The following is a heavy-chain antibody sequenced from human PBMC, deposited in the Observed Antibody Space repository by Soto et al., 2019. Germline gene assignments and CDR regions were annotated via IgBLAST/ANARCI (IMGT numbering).Heavy chain of an antibody. D-gene: IGHD2-8*01. CDR2: IYYSGST. Sequence: LPETLSLTCTVSGASVSSSSFYWGWIRQPPGKGLEWIGNIYYSGSTYYNPSLKSRVTISVDTSKNQFSLKLSSVTAADTAVYYCARLLIASWFDPWGQGTLVTVSS. CDR1: GASVSSSSFY. V-gene: IGHV4-39*01. J-gene: IGHJ5*02. CDR3: ARLLIASWFDP.